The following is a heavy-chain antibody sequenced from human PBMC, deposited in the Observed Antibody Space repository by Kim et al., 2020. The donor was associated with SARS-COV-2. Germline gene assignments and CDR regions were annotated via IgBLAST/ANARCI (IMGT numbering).Heavy chain of an antibody. CDR3: AGLPYYYDSSGYYLFDY. V-gene: IGHV4-59*01. D-gene: IGHD3-22*01. J-gene: IGHJ4*02. Sequence: LKSRVTISVDTSKNQFSLKLSSVTAADTAVYYCAGLPYYYDSSGYYLFDYWGQGTLVTVSS.